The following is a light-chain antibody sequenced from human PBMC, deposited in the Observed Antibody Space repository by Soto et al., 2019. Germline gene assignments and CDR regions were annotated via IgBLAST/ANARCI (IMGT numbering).Light chain of an antibody. CDR2: DAS. V-gene: IGKV3-11*01. CDR1: QSVSSY. Sequence: EIVLTHSPATLSFSPGQRSTLSFSSSQSVSSYLAWYQQKPGQAPRLLIYDASNRATGIPARFSGSGSGTDFTLTISSLEPEDFAVYYCQQRSNWPPITFGQGTRLEIK. CDR3: QQRSNWPPIT. J-gene: IGKJ5*01.